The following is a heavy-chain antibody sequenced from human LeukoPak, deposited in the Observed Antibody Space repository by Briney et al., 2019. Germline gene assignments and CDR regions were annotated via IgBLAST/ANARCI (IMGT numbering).Heavy chain of an antibody. CDR3: ARHFPAYGSGSYYKLLDY. Sequence: GASVKVSCKASGYTFTGYYMHWVRQAPGQGLEWMGWISAYNGNTNYAQKLQGRVTMTTDTSTSTAYMELRSLRSDDTAVYYCARHFPAYGSGSYYKLLDYWGQGTLVTVSS. CDR1: GYTFTGYY. CDR2: ISAYNGNT. D-gene: IGHD3-10*01. J-gene: IGHJ4*02. V-gene: IGHV1-18*04.